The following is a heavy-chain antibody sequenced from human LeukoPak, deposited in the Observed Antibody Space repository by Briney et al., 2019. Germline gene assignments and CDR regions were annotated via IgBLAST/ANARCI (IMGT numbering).Heavy chain of an antibody. D-gene: IGHD1-1*01. Sequence: GGSLRLSCVASGFTFSSYWMHWVRQAPGKGLEWVAVISYDGSNKYYVDSVKGRFTISRDNAKNSVYLQMNSLRAEDTALYYCARDVYNMGDYWGQGTLVTVSS. CDR1: GFTFSSYW. V-gene: IGHV3-30*03. J-gene: IGHJ4*02. CDR2: ISYDGSNK. CDR3: ARDVYNMGDY.